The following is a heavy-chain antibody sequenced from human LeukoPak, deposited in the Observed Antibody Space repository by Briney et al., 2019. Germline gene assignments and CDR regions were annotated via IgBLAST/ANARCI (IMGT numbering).Heavy chain of an antibody. CDR2: VHHSGNI. CDR3: SRGIYPVIIETKNYFAP. V-gene: IGHV4-34*01. Sequence: PSETLSLTCAVYGGSFHDFYWSWIRLPPGRGLEWIGEVHHSGNIGYNPSLKSRVSILVDTSKNQFSLKLTSVTAADTAIYYCSRGIYPVIIETKNYFAPWGQGTQVTVSS. J-gene: IGHJ5*02. CDR1: GGSFHDFY. D-gene: IGHD1-7*01.